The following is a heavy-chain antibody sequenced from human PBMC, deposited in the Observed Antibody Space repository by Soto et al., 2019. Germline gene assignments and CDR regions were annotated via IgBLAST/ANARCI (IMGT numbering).Heavy chain of an antibody. CDR2: ISAYNGNT. CDR3: ARDLDSSSWSLIDY. J-gene: IGHJ4*02. Sequence: ASVNVSCKASGYTFTSYGISWVRQAPGQGLEWMGWISAYNGNTNYAQKLQGRVTMTTDTSTSTAYMELRSLRSDDTAVYYCARDLDSSSWSLIDYGGQGNLVTVSS. CDR1: GYTFTSYG. D-gene: IGHD6-13*01. V-gene: IGHV1-18*04.